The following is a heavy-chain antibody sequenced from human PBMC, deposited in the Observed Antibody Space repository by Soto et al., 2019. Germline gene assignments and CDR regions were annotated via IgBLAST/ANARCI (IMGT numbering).Heavy chain of an antibody. D-gene: IGHD6-6*01. CDR1: GSALKSYD. V-gene: IGHV1-8*01. CDR3: AREGQLGY. J-gene: IGHJ4*02. CDR2: INANNGHS. Sequence: ASVKVSCKASGSALKSYDVHWVRQAAGQGLEWLGWINANNGHSVPSWRFQGRVTMTTNTSISTTFMELTNLRSDDTAVYYCAREGQLGYWGQGTPVTVSS.